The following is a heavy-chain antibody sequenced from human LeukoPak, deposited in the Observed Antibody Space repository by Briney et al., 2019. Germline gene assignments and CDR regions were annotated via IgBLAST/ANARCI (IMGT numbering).Heavy chain of an antibody. CDR1: GYTFTGYY. D-gene: IGHD3-10*01. CDR3: ARTGYGSGSYNYYFDY. J-gene: IGHJ4*02. CDR2: INPNSGGT. Sequence: GASVKVSCKASGYTFTGYYMHWVRQAPGQGLEWMGRINPNSGGTDYAQKFQGRVTMTRDTSISTAYMELSRLRSDDTAVYYCARTGYGSGSYNYYFDYWGQGTLVTVSS. V-gene: IGHV1-2*06.